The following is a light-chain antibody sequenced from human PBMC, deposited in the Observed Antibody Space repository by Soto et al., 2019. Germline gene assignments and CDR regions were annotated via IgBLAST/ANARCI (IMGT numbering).Light chain of an antibody. CDR1: QSVSSSY. CDR2: GAS. J-gene: IGKJ2*01. CDR3: QQFGSSPPKYT. Sequence: EIVLTQSPGTLSLSPGERATLSCRVSQSVSSSYSAWYQQKPGQAPRLLIYGASSRATGIPDRFSGSGSGTDFTLTISRLEPEDFAVYYCQQFGSSPPKYTFGQGTKLEIK. V-gene: IGKV3-20*01.